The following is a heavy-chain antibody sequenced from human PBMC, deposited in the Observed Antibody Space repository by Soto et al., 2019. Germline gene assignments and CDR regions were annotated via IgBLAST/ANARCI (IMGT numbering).Heavy chain of an antibody. V-gene: IGHV5-10-1*01. CDR2: IDPSDSYT. Sequence: GESLKISCKGSGYSFTSYWISWVRQMPGKGLEWMGRIDPSDSYTNYSPSFQGHVTISADKSISTAYLQWSSLKASDTAMYYCARLGVAAALTPGMDVWGQGTTVTVS. CDR1: GYSFTSYW. D-gene: IGHD6-13*01. CDR3: ARLGVAAALTPGMDV. J-gene: IGHJ6*02.